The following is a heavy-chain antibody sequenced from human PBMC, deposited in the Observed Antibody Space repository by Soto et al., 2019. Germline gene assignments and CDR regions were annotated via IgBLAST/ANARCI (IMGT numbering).Heavy chain of an antibody. V-gene: IGHV4-4*07. Sequence: QVQLQESGPGLVKPSETLSLTCTVSGGSISSYYWSWIRQPAGKGLEWIGRIYTSGSTNYNPSLKSPVTMSVDTSKNQYAPKLSSVTAADTAVYYCERGQVNWNALLLWGQGTLVTFSS. CDR2: IYTSGST. CDR3: ERGQVNWNALLL. CDR1: GGSISSYY. J-gene: IGHJ4*02. D-gene: IGHD1-20*01.